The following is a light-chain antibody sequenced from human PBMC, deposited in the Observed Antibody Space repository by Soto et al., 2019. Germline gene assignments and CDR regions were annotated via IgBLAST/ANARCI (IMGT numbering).Light chain of an antibody. CDR3: SSYTSSSTYV. Sequence: QSALTQPASVSGSLGHSITISCTGSSSDVGAYDYVSWYQQHPGKAPKLMIYEVTNRPSGVSNRFSGSKSGNTASLTISGLQTEDEADYYCSSYTSSSTYVFGTGTKLTVL. CDR1: SSDVGAYDY. CDR2: EVT. V-gene: IGLV2-14*01. J-gene: IGLJ1*01.